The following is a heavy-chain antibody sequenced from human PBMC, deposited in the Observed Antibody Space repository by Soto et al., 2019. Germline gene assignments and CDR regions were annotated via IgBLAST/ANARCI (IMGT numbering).Heavy chain of an antibody. CDR1: GFSFGRYV. V-gene: IGHV3-23*01. CDR2: ISDSGDST. D-gene: IGHD2-21*02. Sequence: GGSLRLSCAASGFSFGRYVMSWVRQAPGKGLEWVSGISDSGDSTSYADSVKGRFTISRDNLKNTVSLHMNSLRHEDTVLYYCGKVGDHGGACYWAQWGQGIPVTVSS. J-gene: IGHJ4*02. CDR3: GKVGDHGGACYWAQ.